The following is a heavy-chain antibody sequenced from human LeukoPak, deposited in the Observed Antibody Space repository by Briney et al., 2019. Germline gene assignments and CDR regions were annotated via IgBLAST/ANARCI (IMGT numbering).Heavy chain of an antibody. CDR2: TIPIFGTA. V-gene: IGHV1-69*01. D-gene: IGHD2-15*01. CDR1: GGTFSSYA. Sequence: ASVKVSCKASGGTFSSYAISWVRQAPGQGLEWMGGTIPIFGTANYAQKFQGRVTITADESTSTAYMELSSLRSEDTAVYYCARQIVVVVAATSISRYNWFDPWGQGTLVTVSS. CDR3: ARQIVVVVAATSISRYNWFDP. J-gene: IGHJ5*02.